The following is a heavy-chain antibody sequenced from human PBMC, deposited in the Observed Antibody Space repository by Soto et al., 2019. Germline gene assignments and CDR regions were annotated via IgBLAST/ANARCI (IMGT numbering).Heavy chain of an antibody. CDR1: GGSVSSGSYY. CDR2: IYYSGST. Sequence: SETLSLTCTVSGGSVSSGSYYWSWIRQPPGKGLEWIGYIYYSGSTNYNPSLKSRVTISVDTSKNQFSLKLSSVTAADTAVYYCARDQYSGSQSGYYYGMDVWGQGTRVTVSS. V-gene: IGHV4-61*01. J-gene: IGHJ6*02. CDR3: ARDQYSGSQSGYYYGMDV. D-gene: IGHD1-26*01.